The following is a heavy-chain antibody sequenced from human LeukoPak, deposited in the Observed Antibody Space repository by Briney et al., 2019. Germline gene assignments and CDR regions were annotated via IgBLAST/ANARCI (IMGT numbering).Heavy chain of an antibody. CDR3: ARSYCSGGSCYSSYYYYYYMDV. J-gene: IGHJ6*03. CDR2: INHSGST. D-gene: IGHD2-15*01. CDR1: GGSISSSSYY. V-gene: IGHV4-39*07. Sequence: SETLSLTCTVSGGSISSSSYYWGWIRQPPGKGLEWIGEINHSGSTNYNPSLKSRVTISVDTSKNQFSLKLSSVTAADTAVYYCARSYCSGGSCYSSYYYYYYMDVWGKGTTVTVSS.